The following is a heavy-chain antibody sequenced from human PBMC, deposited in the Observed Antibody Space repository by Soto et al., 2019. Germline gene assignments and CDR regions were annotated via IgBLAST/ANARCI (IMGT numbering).Heavy chain of an antibody. J-gene: IGHJ4*02. CDR1: GGTLSSFINYP. Sequence: QMQLVQSGAEVKKPGSSVKVSCKASGGTLSSFINYPINWVRQAPGQGLEWMAGIVPNVGTVNYAQKFQGRVTITADKSTGTAYMELSSLRSEDTALYYCARRDTSGFLRYFDNWGQGTLVTVSS. CDR3: ARRDTSGFLRYFDN. V-gene: IGHV1-69*06. D-gene: IGHD3-3*01. CDR2: IVPNVGTV.